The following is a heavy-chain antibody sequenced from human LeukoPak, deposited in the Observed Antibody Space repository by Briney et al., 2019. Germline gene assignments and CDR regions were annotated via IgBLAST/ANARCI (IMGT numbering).Heavy chain of an antibody. CDR3: ARPAYCGADCYFHFDS. Sequence: GGSLRLSCAASGFTFRNYAISWVRQAPGKGLEWVSGVSSSGGSTYYSDSVKGRFTISRDNAKSSLFLQMNSLRAEDTAVYYCARPAYCGADCYFHFDSWGRGTLVTVSS. J-gene: IGHJ4*02. CDR2: VSSSGGST. CDR1: GFTFRNYA. V-gene: IGHV3-23*01. D-gene: IGHD2-21*02.